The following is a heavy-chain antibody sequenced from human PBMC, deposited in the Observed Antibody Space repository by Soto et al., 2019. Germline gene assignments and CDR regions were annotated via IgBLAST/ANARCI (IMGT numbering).Heavy chain of an antibody. CDR1: GGSISSGDYF. CDR2: IYYSGST. D-gene: IGHD5-18*01. CDR3: ARTLVTHYYFDY. Sequence: QVQLQESGPGLVKPSQTLSLTCTVSGGSISSGDYFWNWIRQPPGKGLEWIGYIYYSGSTYYNPSLKSRGTISLDTSKNQFSLKLSSVTAADTAVYYCARTLVTHYYFDYWGQGTLITVSS. J-gene: IGHJ4*02. V-gene: IGHV4-30-4*01.